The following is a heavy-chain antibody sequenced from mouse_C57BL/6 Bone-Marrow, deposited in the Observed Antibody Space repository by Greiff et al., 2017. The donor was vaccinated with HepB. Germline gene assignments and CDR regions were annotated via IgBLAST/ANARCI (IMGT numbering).Heavy chain of an antibody. J-gene: IGHJ2*01. CDR3: TGDLYYYGSSPFDY. CDR1: GFTFSNYW. V-gene: IGHV6-3*01. D-gene: IGHD1-1*01. Sequence: EVKVEESGGGLVQPGGSMKLSCVASGFTFSNYWMNWVRQSPEKGLEWVAQIRLKSDNYATHYAESVKGRFTISRDDSKSSVYLQMNNLRAEDTGIYYCTGDLYYYGSSPFDYWGQGTTLTVSS. CDR2: IRLKSDNYAT.